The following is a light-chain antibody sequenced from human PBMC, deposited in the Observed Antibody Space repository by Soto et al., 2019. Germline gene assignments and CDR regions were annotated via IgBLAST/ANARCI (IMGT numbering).Light chain of an antibody. V-gene: IGLV2-23*03. CDR2: EGS. CDR1: SSDVGSYNL. J-gene: IGLJ1*01. Sequence: QSVLTQPASVSVSPGQSITISCTGTSSDVGSYNLVSWYQQHPGKAPKLMIYEGSKRPSGVSNRFSGSQSGNTASLTISGLQAEDEADYYCCSYAGSSTFVFGTGTKVTVL. CDR3: CSYAGSSTFV.